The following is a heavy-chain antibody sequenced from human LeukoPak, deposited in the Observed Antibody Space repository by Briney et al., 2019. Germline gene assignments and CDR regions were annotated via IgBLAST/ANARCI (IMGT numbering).Heavy chain of an antibody. V-gene: IGHV3-23*01. J-gene: IGHJ4*02. Sequence: GVSLRLSCAASVFTFSIHAMSGVRQPPGKGLEWGSAISGSGWSTYYADSVKGRFTISRDNSQNTLYLQMNSLRAEDTAVYYCAKDRAMPYFDYWGQGTLVTVSS. CDR3: AKDRAMPYFDY. CDR2: ISGSGWST. D-gene: IGHD2-2*01. CDR1: VFTFSIHA.